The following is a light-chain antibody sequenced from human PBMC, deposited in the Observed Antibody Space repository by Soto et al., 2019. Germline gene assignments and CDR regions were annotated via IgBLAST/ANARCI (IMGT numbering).Light chain of an antibody. J-gene: IGKJ4*01. CDR2: GGS. CDR3: QQYGSAPLT. CDR1: QTVTSSY. V-gene: IGKV3-20*01. Sequence: EIVLTQSPGTLSLSPGERATLSCRASQTVTSSYLAWYQQKPGQAPRLLVFGGSSRDTGISDRFRGVGSGKSYTLNIRRWEPEDSAVYYYQQYGSAPLTLGGGTKVE.